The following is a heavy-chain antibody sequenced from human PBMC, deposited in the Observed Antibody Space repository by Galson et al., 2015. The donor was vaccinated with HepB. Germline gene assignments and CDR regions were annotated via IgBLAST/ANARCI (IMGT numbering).Heavy chain of an antibody. CDR1: GFTFTKYG. V-gene: IGHV3-33*01. CDR2: IWSDGGDK. CDR3: ARDRTYCGSPSCSRMGPNY. Sequence: SLRLSCATSGFTFTKYGMHWVRQAPGKGLEWVALIWSDGGDKNYADSVKGRSTISRDNSKNTVSLQMDSLRAEDTAVYYCARDRTYCGSPSCSRMGPNYWGQGTLVTVSS. D-gene: IGHD2-2*01. J-gene: IGHJ4*02.